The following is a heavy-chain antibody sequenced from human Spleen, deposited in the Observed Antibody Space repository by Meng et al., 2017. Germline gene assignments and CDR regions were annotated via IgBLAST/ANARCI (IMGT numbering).Heavy chain of an antibody. D-gene: IGHD3-22*01. CDR1: GFTFSSYA. Sequence: GESLKISCAASGFTFSSYAMHWVRQAPGKGLEWVAVISYDGSNKYYADSVKGRFTISRDNSKNTLYLQMNSLRAEDTAVYYCARDRRITMIVVVITQKYYYGMDVWGQGTTVTVSS. V-gene: IGHV3-30*04. CDR2: ISYDGSNK. CDR3: ARDRRITMIVVVITQKYYYGMDV. J-gene: IGHJ6*02.